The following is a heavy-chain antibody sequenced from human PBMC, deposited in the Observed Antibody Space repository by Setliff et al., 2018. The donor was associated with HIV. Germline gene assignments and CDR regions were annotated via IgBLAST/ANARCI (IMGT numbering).Heavy chain of an antibody. CDR1: DYTFTTYW. CDR3: ARRDGRSMNAFEI. D-gene: IGHD6-13*01. V-gene: IGHV5-51*01. Sequence: PGESLKISCKAVDYTFTTYWIGWVRQMPGEGLEWMGIIYPEDSNIKYNPSFQNQVTISAGKSISTAYLQVHNLKASDTATYYCARRDGRSMNAFEIWGPGTMVTVSS. CDR2: IYPEDSNI. J-gene: IGHJ3*02.